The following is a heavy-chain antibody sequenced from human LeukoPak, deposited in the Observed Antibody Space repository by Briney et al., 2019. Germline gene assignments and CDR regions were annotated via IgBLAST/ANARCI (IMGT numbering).Heavy chain of an antibody. CDR3: ARSHPSRYSGSSNYYFDY. CDR1: GGTFSSYA. CDR2: IIPIFGTA. D-gene: IGHD1-26*01. J-gene: IGHJ4*02. Sequence: GASVKVSCKASGGTFSSYAISWVRQAPGQGLEWMGGIIPIFGTANYAQKFQGRVTITADESTSTAYMELSSLRSEDTAVYYCARSHPSRYSGSSNYYFDYWGQGTLVTVSS. V-gene: IGHV1-69*13.